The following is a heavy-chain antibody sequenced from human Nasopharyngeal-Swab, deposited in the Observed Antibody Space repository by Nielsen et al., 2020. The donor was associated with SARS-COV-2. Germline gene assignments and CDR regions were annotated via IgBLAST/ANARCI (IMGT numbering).Heavy chain of an antibody. J-gene: IGHJ4*02. CDR1: GDSVSSNRAA. CDR3: ARGSGTYSDYFDY. D-gene: IGHD1-26*01. CDR2: TYFRSKWLN. Sequence: SETLPLTCAISGDSVSSNRAAWTWIRQSPSSGLEWLGRTYFRSKWLNDYAVSVKSRITINQDTSRNQFSLQLNSVTPEDTAIYYCARGSGTYSDYFDYWGQGTLVSVSS. V-gene: IGHV6-1*01.